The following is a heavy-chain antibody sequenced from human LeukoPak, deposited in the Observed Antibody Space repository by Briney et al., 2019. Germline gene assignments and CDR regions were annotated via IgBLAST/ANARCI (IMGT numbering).Heavy chain of an antibody. CDR2: ISSSSSYI. V-gene: IGHV3-21*01. CDR1: GFTFSSYS. D-gene: IGHD6-13*01. Sequence: PGGSLRLSCAASGFTFSSYSMNWVRQAPGKGLEWVSSISSSSSYIYYADSVKGRFTISRDNAKNSLYLQMNSLRAEDTAVYYCARGAAAGRGRYFDYWGQGTLVTVSS. J-gene: IGHJ4*02. CDR3: ARGAAAGRGRYFDY.